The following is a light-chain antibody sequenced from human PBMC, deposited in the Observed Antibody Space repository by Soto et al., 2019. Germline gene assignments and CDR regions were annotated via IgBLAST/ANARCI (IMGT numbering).Light chain of an antibody. V-gene: IGLV2-8*01. CDR1: SSDIGAYDY. Sequence: QSVLTQPASLSGSPGQSITISCTGTSSDIGAYDYVYWFQQHPGKAPKLMIYEVNKRPSGVPDRFSGSKSGNTASLTVSGLQAEDEADYYCSSYAGSSNVFGTGTKVTVL. CDR2: EVN. J-gene: IGLJ1*01. CDR3: SSYAGSSNV.